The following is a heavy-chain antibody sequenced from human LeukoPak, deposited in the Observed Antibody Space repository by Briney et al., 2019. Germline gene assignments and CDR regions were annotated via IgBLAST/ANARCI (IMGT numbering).Heavy chain of an antibody. J-gene: IGHJ4*02. D-gene: IGHD4-23*01. Sequence: SETLSLTCTVSGGSINSYYWSWIRQPAGKGLEWIGRIYSSGSTNYNPSLKSRVSMSVDTTKNQFSLKLTSVTAADTAVYYCARGGKATVVTMWGQGILVTVSS. CDR1: GGSINSYY. V-gene: IGHV4-4*07. CDR2: IYSSGST. CDR3: ARGGKATVVTM.